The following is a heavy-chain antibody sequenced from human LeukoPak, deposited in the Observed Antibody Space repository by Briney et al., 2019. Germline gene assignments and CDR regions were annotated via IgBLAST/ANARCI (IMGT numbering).Heavy chain of an antibody. CDR1: GGSISSYY. Sequence: SETLSLTCTVSGGSISSYYWSWIRQPPGKGLEWIGCIYYSGSTNYNPSLKSRVTISVDTSKNQFSLKLSSVTAADTAVYYCARVSHYYGSGSYYYYYGMDVWGQGTTVTVSS. V-gene: IGHV4-59*01. CDR2: IYYSGST. CDR3: ARVSHYYGSGSYYYYYGMDV. D-gene: IGHD3-10*01. J-gene: IGHJ6*02.